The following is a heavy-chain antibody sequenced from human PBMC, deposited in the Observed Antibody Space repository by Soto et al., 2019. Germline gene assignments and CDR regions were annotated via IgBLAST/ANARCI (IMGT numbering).Heavy chain of an antibody. J-gene: IGHJ4*02. CDR1: GYTFTNYD. D-gene: IGHD1-26*01. Sequence: QVHLVQSGAEVKQPGASVKVSCRNSGYTFTNYDISWVRQATGQGLEWMGWMNPDSANTGYAQKFQGRVTLTRDTSISTAYMELNSLTSEDTATYYCARAIRDQLLSDYWGQGSLVIVSS. CDR2: MNPDSANT. V-gene: IGHV1-8*01. CDR3: ARAIRDQLLSDY.